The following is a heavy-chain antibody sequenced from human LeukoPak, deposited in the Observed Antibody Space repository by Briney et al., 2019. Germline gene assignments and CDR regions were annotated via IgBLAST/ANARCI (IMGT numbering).Heavy chain of an antibody. CDR2: IYSGGCT. CDR1: GFTVSSNY. Sequence: GGSLRLSCAASGFTVSSNYMSWVRQAPGKGLEWVSVIYSGGCTYYAVSVKGQFTISRDNAKNTLYLQMNSLRDEDTGVYYCARDGFSSGFPYDAFDIWGQGTMVTVSS. D-gene: IGHD3-22*01. CDR3: ARDGFSSGFPYDAFDI. V-gene: IGHV3-53*01. J-gene: IGHJ3*02.